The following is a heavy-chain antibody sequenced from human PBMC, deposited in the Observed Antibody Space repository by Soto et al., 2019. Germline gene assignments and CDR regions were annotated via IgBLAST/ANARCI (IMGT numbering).Heavy chain of an antibody. V-gene: IGHV3-48*02. D-gene: IGHD3-3*01. J-gene: IGHJ6*02. CDR1: GFDFSTYS. CDR2: VSMDSDTI. Sequence: GGSLRLSCKASGFDFSTYSMNWVRQAPGKGLEWIAYVSMDSDTIHYADSVKGRFTISRDDPENSLYLQMNSLRDEDTATYYCARLYYDYVWGQGTTVTVS. CDR3: ARLYYDYV.